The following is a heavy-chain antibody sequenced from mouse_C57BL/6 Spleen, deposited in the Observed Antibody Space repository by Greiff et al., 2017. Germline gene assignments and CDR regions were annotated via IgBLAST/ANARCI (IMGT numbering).Heavy chain of an antibody. V-gene: IGHV5-17*01. Sequence: EVKLVESGGGLVKPEGSLKLSCAASGFTFSDYGMHWVRQAPEKGLAWVAYISSGSSTIYYADTVKGRFTISRDNAKNTLFLQMTSLRSEDTAMYYCASNYYGSSPWFAYWGQGTLVTVSA. D-gene: IGHD1-1*01. CDR1: GFTFSDYG. CDR3: ASNYYGSSPWFAY. J-gene: IGHJ3*01. CDR2: ISSGSSTI.